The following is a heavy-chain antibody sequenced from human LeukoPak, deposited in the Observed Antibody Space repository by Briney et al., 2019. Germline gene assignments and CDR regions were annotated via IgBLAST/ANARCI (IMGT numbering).Heavy chain of an antibody. D-gene: IGHD6-19*01. CDR1: GYTFTGYY. CDR2: INPNSGGT. V-gene: IGHV1-2*02. J-gene: IGHJ4*02. Sequence: ASVKVSCKASGYTFTGYYMHWVRQAPGQGLEWMGWINPNSGGTNYAQKFQGRATMTRDTSISTAYMELSRLRSDDTAVYYCAREGYSSVQIGDYWGQGTLVTVSS. CDR3: AREGYSSVQIGDY.